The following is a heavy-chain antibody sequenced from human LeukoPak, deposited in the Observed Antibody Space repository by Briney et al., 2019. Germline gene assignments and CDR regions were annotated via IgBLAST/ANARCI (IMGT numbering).Heavy chain of an antibody. CDR1: GFTFSSYA. V-gene: IGHV3-23*01. J-gene: IGHJ4*02. CDR3: AKSDITGTLEGGTDY. D-gene: IGHD1-20*01. Sequence: PGGSLRLSCAASGFTFSSYAMSWVRQAPGKGLEWVSAISGSGGSTYYADSVKGRFTISRGNSKNTLYLQMNSLRAEDTAVYYCAKSDITGTLEGGTDYWGQGTLVTVSS. CDR2: ISGSGGST.